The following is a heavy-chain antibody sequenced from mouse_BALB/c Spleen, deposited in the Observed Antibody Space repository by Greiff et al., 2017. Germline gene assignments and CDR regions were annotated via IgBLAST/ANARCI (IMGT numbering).Heavy chain of an antibody. Sequence: QGQLKESGAELARPGASVKLSCKASGYTFTSYWMQWVKQRPGQGLEWIGAIYPGDGDTRYTQKFKGKATLTADKSSSTAYMQLSSLASEDSAVYYCAYYGNWFDYWGQGTTLTVSS. D-gene: IGHD2-1*01. CDR3: AYYGNWFDY. V-gene: IGHV1-87*01. J-gene: IGHJ2*01. CDR2: IYPGDGDT. CDR1: GYTFTSYW.